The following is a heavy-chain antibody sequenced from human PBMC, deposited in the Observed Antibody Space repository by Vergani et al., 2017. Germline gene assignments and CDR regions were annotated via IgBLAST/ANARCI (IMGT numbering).Heavy chain of an antibody. D-gene: IGHD3-22*01. CDR3: ARVPYYYDSSGYDYYYYGMDV. V-gene: IGHV1-69*02. J-gene: IGHJ6*02. Sequence: QVQLVQSGAEVKKPGSSVKVSCKASGGTFSSYTISWVRQAPGQGLEWMGRIIPILGIANYAQKFQGRVTITADKSTSTAYMELSSLRSEDTAVYYCARVPYYYDSSGYDYYYYGMDVWGQXP. CDR1: GGTFSSYT. CDR2: IIPILGIA.